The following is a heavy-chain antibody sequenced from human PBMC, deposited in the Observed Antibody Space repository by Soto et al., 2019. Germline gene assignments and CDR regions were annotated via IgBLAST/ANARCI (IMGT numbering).Heavy chain of an antibody. CDR1: GGSISSYY. CDR2: IYYSGST. D-gene: IGHD5-12*01. V-gene: IGHV4-59*01. J-gene: IGHJ4*02. CDR3: ARGPVATIEPFDY. Sequence: SETLSLTCTVSGGSISSYYWSWIRQPPGKGLEWIGYIYYSGSTNYNPSLKSRVTISVDTSKNQFSLKLSSVTAVDTAVYYCARGPVATIEPFDYWGQGILVTVSS.